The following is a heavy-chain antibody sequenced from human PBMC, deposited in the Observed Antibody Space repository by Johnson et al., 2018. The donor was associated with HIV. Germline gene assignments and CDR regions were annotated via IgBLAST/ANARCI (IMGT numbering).Heavy chain of an antibody. Sequence: EVQLVESGGGVVRPGGSLRLSCAASGFTFDDHAMNWVRQAPGKGLEWVSGFTWDGGSTGYADSVKGRFTISRDNSRNTLFLHMNSLRADDTAVYYCARRFYDSSGAGFDIWGQGTMVTVSS. V-gene: IGHV3-20*04. J-gene: IGHJ3*02. CDR1: GFTFDDHA. CDR2: FTWDGGST. D-gene: IGHD3-22*01. CDR3: ARRFYDSSGAGFDI.